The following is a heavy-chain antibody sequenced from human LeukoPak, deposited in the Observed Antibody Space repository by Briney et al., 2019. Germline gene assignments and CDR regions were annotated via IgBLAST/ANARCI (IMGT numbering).Heavy chain of an antibody. D-gene: IGHD1-26*01. J-gene: IGHJ4*02. Sequence: GGSLRLSCAASGFAVSSNYMNWVRQAPGKGLEWVSVIYSGGSIYHADSVKGRFTISRDNSKNTLYLQMDSLRAEDTAVYYCARDSVGAGYFDYWGQGTLVTVSS. CDR2: IYSGGSI. CDR1: GFAVSSNY. CDR3: ARDSVGAGYFDY. V-gene: IGHV3-53*01.